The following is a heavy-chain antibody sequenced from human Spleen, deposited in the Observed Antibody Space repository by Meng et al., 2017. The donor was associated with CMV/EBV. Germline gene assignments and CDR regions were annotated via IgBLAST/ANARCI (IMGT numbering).Heavy chain of an antibody. CDR1: GFTFSVYW. V-gene: IGHV3-7*01. CDR2: IKQHVGEX. CDR3: ARDIRWNYGPGY. Sequence: GGSLRLSCXASGFTFSVYWMSCVRQAPGKGLXXVANIKQHVGEXDNMDSXKGRXXXSRDNAKSSLCLXXNSLXXEDTAVYYCARDIRWNYGPGYWGQGTLVTVSS. D-gene: IGHD1-7*01. J-gene: IGHJ4*02.